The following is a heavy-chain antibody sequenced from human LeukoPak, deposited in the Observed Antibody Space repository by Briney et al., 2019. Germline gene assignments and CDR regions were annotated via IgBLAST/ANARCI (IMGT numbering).Heavy chain of an antibody. CDR2: IYYRVTS. Sequence: KPSETLSLTCTVSGDSISTYYWSWIRQSPGKGLEWIGYIYYRVTSDYNPSLKSRVTMSVDMSTRQISLKLSSVTAADTAVYYCARAVGGDGSGSLWGPGTLVTVSS. J-gene: IGHJ4*02. D-gene: IGHD3-10*01. CDR1: GDSISTYY. V-gene: IGHV4-59*01. CDR3: ARAVGGDGSGSL.